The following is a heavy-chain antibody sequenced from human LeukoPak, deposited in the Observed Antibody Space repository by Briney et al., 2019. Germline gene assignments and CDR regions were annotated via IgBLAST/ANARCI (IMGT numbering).Heavy chain of an antibody. CDR2: IYYSGST. Sequence: SETLSLTCTVSGGSISSYYWSWIRQPPGKGLEWIGYIYYSGSTNYNPSLKSRVTISVDTSKNQFSLKLSSVTAADTAVYYCARTLHDFWSGYLIDYWGQGTLVTVSS. CDR3: ARTLHDFWSGYLIDY. J-gene: IGHJ4*02. V-gene: IGHV4-59*01. D-gene: IGHD3-3*01. CDR1: GGSISSYY.